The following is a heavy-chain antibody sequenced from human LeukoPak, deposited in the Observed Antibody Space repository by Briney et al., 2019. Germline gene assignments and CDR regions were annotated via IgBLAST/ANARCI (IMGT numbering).Heavy chain of an antibody. Sequence: ASVKVSCKASGYTFTGYYMHWVRQAPGQGLEWMGWINPNSGGTNYAQKFQGRVTMTRDTSTSTVYMELSSLRSEDTAVYYCARRMDCSSTSCYGTYYYGMDVWGQGTTVTVSS. CDR2: INPNSGGT. CDR3: ARRMDCSSTSCYGTYYYGMDV. J-gene: IGHJ6*02. V-gene: IGHV1-2*02. D-gene: IGHD2-2*01. CDR1: GYTFTGYY.